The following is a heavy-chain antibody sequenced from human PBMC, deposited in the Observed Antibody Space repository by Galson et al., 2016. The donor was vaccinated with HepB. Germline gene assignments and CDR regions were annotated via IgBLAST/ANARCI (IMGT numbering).Heavy chain of an antibody. J-gene: IGHJ3*02. CDR3: ARGTDIVLVGLDLDI. D-gene: IGHD2-8*02. Sequence: SETLSLTCTVSGGSISNYYCNWIRQPPGKGLEWIGYIYYSGSTNYNPSLKSRVTISVDTSKNQFSLKLSSVTAADTGVYYCARGTDIVLVGLDLDIWGHGTMVTVSS. CDR1: GGSISNYY. V-gene: IGHV4-59*01. CDR2: IYYSGST.